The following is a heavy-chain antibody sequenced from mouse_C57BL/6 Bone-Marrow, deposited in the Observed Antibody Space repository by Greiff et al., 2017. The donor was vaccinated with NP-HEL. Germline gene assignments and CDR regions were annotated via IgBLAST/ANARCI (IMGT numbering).Heavy chain of an antibody. CDR1: GYSFTDYN. CDR3: AKGRGYGSSYRWYFDV. V-gene: IGHV1-18*01. J-gene: IGHJ1*03. D-gene: IGHD1-1*01. Sequence: VQLQQSGPELVKPGASVKIPCKASGYSFTDYNMDWVKQSHGKSLEWIGDINPNNGGTIYNQKFKGKATLTVDESSSTAYMELRSLTSEDTAVYYCAKGRGYGSSYRWYFDVWGTGTTVTVSS. CDR2: INPNNGGT.